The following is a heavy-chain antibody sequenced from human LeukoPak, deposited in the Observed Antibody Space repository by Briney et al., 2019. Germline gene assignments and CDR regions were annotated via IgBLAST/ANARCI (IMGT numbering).Heavy chain of an antibody. Sequence: SETLSLTCTVSDSSISSGYYWGWIRQPPGQELEWIGSIYRSGSTYYNPSLKSRVTISVDTSKNQFSLKLTSVTAADTAVYYCARHYDPQPFDAFDIWGQGTMVTVSS. D-gene: IGHD3-3*01. J-gene: IGHJ3*02. V-gene: IGHV4-38-2*02. CDR2: IYRSGST. CDR1: DSSISSGYY. CDR3: ARHYDPQPFDAFDI.